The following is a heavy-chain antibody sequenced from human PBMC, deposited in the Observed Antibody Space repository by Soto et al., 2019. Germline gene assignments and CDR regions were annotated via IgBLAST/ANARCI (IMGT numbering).Heavy chain of an antibody. J-gene: IGHJ6*02. D-gene: IGHD3-9*01. Sequence: QVQLVQSGAEVKKPGSSVKVSCKASGGTFSSYAISWVRQAPGQGLEWMGGIIPIFGTANYAQKFQGRVTITADEYTSTAYMELSSLRSEDPAVYYCARDYDILTGYYQNYYYYGMDVWGQGTTVTVSS. V-gene: IGHV1-69*12. CDR3: ARDYDILTGYYQNYYYYGMDV. CDR2: IIPIFGTA. CDR1: GGTFSSYA.